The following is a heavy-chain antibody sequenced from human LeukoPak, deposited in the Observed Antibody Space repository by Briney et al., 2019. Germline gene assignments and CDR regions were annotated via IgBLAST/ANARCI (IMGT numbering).Heavy chain of an antibody. CDR3: AVRFLEWLFYGMDV. CDR2: INPSGST. Sequence: SETLSLTCAVYGGSFSGYYWSWIRQPPGKGLEWIGEINPSGSTNYSPSLKSRVTISIDTPKNQFSLKLSSVTAADTAVYYCAVRFLEWLFYGMDVWGQGTTVTVSS. V-gene: IGHV4-34*01. CDR1: GGSFSGYY. J-gene: IGHJ6*02. D-gene: IGHD3-3*01.